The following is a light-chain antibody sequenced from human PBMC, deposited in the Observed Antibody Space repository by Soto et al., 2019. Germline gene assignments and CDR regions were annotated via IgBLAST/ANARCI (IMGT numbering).Light chain of an antibody. J-gene: IGKJ1*01. CDR1: QSVSSSY. CDR3: QQYGSSPWT. Sequence: EIVLTQSPGTLSLSPGERATLSCRASQSVSSSYLSWYQQKPGQAPSLLIYGASSRATGIPDRFSGSWSGTDFTLTIIRLEPEDFAVYYCQQYGSSPWTFGQGTKVEIK. CDR2: GAS. V-gene: IGKV3-20*01.